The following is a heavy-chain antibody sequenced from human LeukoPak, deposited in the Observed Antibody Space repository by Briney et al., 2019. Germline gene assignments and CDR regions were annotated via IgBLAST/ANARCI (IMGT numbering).Heavy chain of an antibody. Sequence: SETLSLTRTVSGGSISGYYWSWIRQPPGKGLEWIAYIYHSGSTNCNPSLKSRVTISVDTSKNQFSLKLTSVAAADTAVYYCARYVSSGLDYWGQGTLVTVSS. CDR2: IYHSGST. J-gene: IGHJ4*02. CDR1: GGSISGYY. CDR3: ARYVSSGLDY. V-gene: IGHV4-59*01. D-gene: IGHD6-19*01.